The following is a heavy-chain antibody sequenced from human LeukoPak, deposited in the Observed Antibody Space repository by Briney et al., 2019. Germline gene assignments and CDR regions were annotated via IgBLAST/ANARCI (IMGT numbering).Heavy chain of an antibody. J-gene: IGHJ6*03. D-gene: IGHD3-3*01. V-gene: IGHV3-48*01. CDR1: GFTFSSYS. CDR2: ISSSSSTI. Sequence: PGGSLRLSCAASGFTFSSYSMNWVRQAPGKGLEWVSYISSSSSTIYYADSMKGRFTISRDNAKNSLYLQMNSLRAEDTAVYYCAREEIPFLGYYDFWSGYYSNMDVWGKGTTVTVSS. CDR3: AREEIPFLGYYDFWSGYYSNMDV.